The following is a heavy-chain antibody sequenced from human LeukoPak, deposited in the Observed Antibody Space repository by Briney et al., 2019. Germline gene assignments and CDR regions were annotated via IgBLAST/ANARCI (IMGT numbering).Heavy chain of an antibody. CDR3: ARDGVPLTNLVARPFHP. Sequence: SETLSLTCTVSGGSMRNSYWSWIRQPAGNGLEWVGRIFTTWSTNYNPSRKSRVTMSIDTYKNQFSLKMTSVTAADTAVYYCARDGVPLTNLVARPFHPWGQGTLVIVSS. J-gene: IGHJ1*01. D-gene: IGHD1-14*01. CDR1: GGSMRNSY. CDR2: IFTTWST. V-gene: IGHV4-4*07.